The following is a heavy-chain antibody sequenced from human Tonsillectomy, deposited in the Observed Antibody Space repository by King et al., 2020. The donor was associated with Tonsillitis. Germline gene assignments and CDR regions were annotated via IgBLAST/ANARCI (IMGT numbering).Heavy chain of an antibody. V-gene: IGHV3-30*02. D-gene: IGHD6-13*01. Sequence: VQLVESGGGVVQPGGSLRLSCAASGFTFSSYGMHWVRQAPGKGLEWVAFIHYDGSNTYYGDSVKGRFTISRDNFKNTLYLQMNSLRVDDTSVYYCAKDRAAGIFDYWGQGTLVTVSS. CDR1: GFTFSSYG. CDR2: IHYDGSNT. CDR3: AKDRAAGIFDY. J-gene: IGHJ4*02.